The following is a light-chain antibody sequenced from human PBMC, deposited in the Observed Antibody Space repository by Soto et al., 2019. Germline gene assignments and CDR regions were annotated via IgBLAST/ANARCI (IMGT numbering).Light chain of an antibody. Sequence: EIVMTQSPATLSVSPGERATLSCRASQSVSSNFAWYQQKPGQAPRLLIYGASTRATGIPARFSGSGSGTAVTLTISSLQSEDFAVYYCQQYNDWTPYAFGQGTKLEIK. J-gene: IGKJ2*01. CDR1: QSVSSN. V-gene: IGKV3-15*01. CDR3: QQYNDWTPYA. CDR2: GAS.